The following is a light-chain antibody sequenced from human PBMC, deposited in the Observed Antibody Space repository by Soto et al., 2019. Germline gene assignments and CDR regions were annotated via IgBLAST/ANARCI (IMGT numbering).Light chain of an antibody. V-gene: IGLV4-60*02. CDR2: LEGSGSY. CDR1: SGHSSYI. J-gene: IGLJ1*01. Sequence: QSVLTQSSSAPASLGSSVKLTCTLSSGHSSYIIAWHQQQPGKAPRYLMKLEGSGSYNKGSGVPDRFSGSSSGADRYFTISNLQFEDEADYYCETWDSNTRVFGTGTKLTVL. CDR3: ETWDSNTRV.